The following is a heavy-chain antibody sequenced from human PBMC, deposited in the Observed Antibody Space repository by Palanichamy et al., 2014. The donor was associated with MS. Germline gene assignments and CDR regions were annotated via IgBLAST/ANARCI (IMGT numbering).Heavy chain of an antibody. D-gene: IGHD6-19*01. J-gene: IGHJ2*01. CDR1: GYTFTTYD. V-gene: IGHV1-8*01. Sequence: QVQLVQSGAELKKPGASVRVSCKASGYTFTTYDLSWVRQATGQGLEWLGWMSPKSGNTGYAQKFQGRVTMTRDISINTAYMELTSLTSEDTVVYYCARGEGWGATSWYFDLWGRGTLVTVHS. CDR3: ARGEGWGATSWYFDL. CDR2: MSPKSGNT.